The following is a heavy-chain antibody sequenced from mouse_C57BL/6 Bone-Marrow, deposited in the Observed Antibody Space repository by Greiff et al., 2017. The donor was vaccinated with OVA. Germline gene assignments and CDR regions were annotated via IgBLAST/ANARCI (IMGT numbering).Heavy chain of an antibody. CDR2: IDPSDSYT. J-gene: IGHJ2*01. CDR1: GYTFTSYW. CDR3: ARGDYEPFDY. V-gene: IGHV1-50*01. D-gene: IGHD2-4*01. Sequence: VQLQQPGAELVKPGASVKLSCKASGYTFTSYWMQWVKQRPGQGLEWIGEIDPSDSYTNYNQKFKGKATLTVDTSSSTAYMQLSSLTSEDSAVYYCARGDYEPFDYWGQGTTLTVSS.